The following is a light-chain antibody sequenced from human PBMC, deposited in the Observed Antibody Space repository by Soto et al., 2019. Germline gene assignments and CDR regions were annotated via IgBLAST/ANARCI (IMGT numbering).Light chain of an antibody. J-gene: IGKJ5*01. CDR3: QQSSSTPRIT. Sequence: IQMTESHSTLSSSVGDRVTITWGGSQSISSWLDWYQQKPGKAPKLLIYKASTLKSGVPSRFSGIGSGTDFTLTISSLQTEDFATYYCQQSSSTPRITFCQGTRLEIK. V-gene: IGKV1-5*03. CDR2: KAS. CDR1: QSISSW.